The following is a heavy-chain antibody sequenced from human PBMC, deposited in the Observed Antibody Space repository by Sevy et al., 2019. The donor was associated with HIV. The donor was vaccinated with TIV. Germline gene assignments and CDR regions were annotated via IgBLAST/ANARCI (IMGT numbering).Heavy chain of an antibody. V-gene: IGHV1-46*01. CDR1: GYTFTSYY. Sequence: ASVKVSCKASGYTFTSYYIHWVRQAPGQGLEWMGIVNPYGGSTSYAQKFQGRVTMTRDTSTSTVYMELSSLRSEDTAVCYCAKEGTDYSKYNWFDPWGQGTLVTVSS. D-gene: IGHD4-4*01. CDR2: VNPYGGST. CDR3: AKEGTDYSKYNWFDP. J-gene: IGHJ5*02.